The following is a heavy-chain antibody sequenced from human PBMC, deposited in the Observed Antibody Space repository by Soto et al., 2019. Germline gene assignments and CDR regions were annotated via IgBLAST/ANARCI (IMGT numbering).Heavy chain of an antibody. V-gene: IGHV5-51*01. CDR2: IYPGDSDT. CDR1: GYTFTNYW. CDR3: AASIFYYGMDV. Sequence: GESLKISCKGSGYTFTNYWIGWVRQMPGKGLEWMGIIYPGDSDTKYNPSLQGQVTISADRSITTTYLQWSSLKASDTAIYYCAASIFYYGMDVWGQGTTVTVSS. J-gene: IGHJ6*02.